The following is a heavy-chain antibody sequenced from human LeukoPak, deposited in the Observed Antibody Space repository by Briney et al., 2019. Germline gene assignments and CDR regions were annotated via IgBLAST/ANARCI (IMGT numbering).Heavy chain of an antibody. Sequence: SETLSLTCTVSGGSISSGGYYWSWIRQPPGKGLEWIGEINHSGSTNYNPSLKSRVTISVDMSKNQFSLKLSSVTAADTAVYYCARGPPAKPGTGYYYGMDVWGQGTTVTVSS. CDR3: ARGPPAKPGTGYYYGMDV. V-gene: IGHV4-39*07. D-gene: IGHD2-2*01. CDR1: GGSISSGGYY. J-gene: IGHJ6*02. CDR2: INHSGST.